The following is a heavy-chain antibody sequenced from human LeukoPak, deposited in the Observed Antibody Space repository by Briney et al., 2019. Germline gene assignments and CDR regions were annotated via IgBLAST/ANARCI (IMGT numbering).Heavy chain of an antibody. CDR1: GFTFGSYW. J-gene: IGHJ4*02. CDR2: IKQDGSEK. D-gene: IGHD3-16*01. Sequence: GGSLRLSCAASGFTFGSYWMSWVRQAPGKGLEWVANIKQDGSEKYYVDSVKGRFTISRDNAKNSLYLQMNSLRAEDTAVYYCAKLGRGIFDYWGQGTLVTVSP. CDR3: AKLGRGIFDY. V-gene: IGHV3-7*01.